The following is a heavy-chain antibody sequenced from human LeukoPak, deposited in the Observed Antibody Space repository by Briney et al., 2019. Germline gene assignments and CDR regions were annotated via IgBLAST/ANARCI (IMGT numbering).Heavy chain of an antibody. CDR1: GGSISSGGYY. CDR3: ARHNCSGGSCYSLFDY. J-gene: IGHJ4*02. D-gene: IGHD2-15*01. Sequence: SETLSLTCTVSGGSISSGGYYWSWIRQPPGKGLEWIGYIYHSGSTYYNPSLKSRVTISVDTSKNQFSLKLSSVTAADTAVYYCARHNCSGGSCYSLFDYWGQGTLVTVSS. V-gene: IGHV4-30-2*01. CDR2: IYHSGST.